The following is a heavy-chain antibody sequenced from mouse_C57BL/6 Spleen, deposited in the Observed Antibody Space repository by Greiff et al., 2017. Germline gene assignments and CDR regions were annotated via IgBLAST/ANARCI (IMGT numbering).Heavy chain of an antibody. CDR1: GYTFTSYW. D-gene: IGHD1-1*01. CDR3: ASGSSLYYFDY. Sequence: QVHVKQPGAELVRPGSSVKLSCKASGYTFTSYWMHWVKQRPIQGLEWIGNIDPSDSETHYNQKFKDKATLTVDKSSSTAYMQLSSLTSEDSAVYYCASGSSLYYFDYWGQGTTLTVSS. CDR2: IDPSDSET. V-gene: IGHV1-52*01. J-gene: IGHJ2*01.